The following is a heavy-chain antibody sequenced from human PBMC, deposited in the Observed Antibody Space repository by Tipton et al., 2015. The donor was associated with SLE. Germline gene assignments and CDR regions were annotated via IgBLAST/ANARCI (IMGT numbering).Heavy chain of an antibody. J-gene: IGHJ6*03. CDR1: GGSFGSGGYY. D-gene: IGHD3-3*01. CDR3: ARGGAFWSGPTSYYFFFYYMDV. CDR2: IYTSGST. Sequence: TLSLTCTVSGGSFGSGGYYWTWVRQSAGKGLEFIGRIYTSGSTNYNPSLESRVTISVDTSKNQFYLGLTSVTAADTAVYYCARGGAFWSGPTSYYFFFYYMDVWGKGPTVTVSS. V-gene: IGHV4-61*02.